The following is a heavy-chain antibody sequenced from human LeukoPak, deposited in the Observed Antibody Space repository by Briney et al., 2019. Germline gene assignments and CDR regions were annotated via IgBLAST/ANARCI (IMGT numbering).Heavy chain of an antibody. CDR1: GGSISNYY. CDR3: ARRGDYWYFDL. CDR2: IYSSGST. V-gene: IGHV4-4*07. Sequence: SETLSLTCTVSGGSISNYYWNWLRQPAGKGLEWIGRIYSSGSTNYNPSLRSRVTMSVDMSRNQFSLKVNSVTAADTAVYYCARRGDYWYFDLWGRGTLVTVSS. J-gene: IGHJ2*01.